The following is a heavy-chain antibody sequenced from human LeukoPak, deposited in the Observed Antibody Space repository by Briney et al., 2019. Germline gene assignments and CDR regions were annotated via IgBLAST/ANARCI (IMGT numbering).Heavy chain of an antibody. D-gene: IGHD3-3*01. CDR2: ISSSSSYI. Sequence: GGSLRLSYAASGFTFSGYSMNWVRQAPGKGLEWVSSISSSSSYIYYADSVKGRFTISRDNAKNSLYLQMNSLRAEDTAVYYCARPITIFGVVGDDYWGQGTLVTVSS. CDR1: GFTFSGYS. CDR3: ARPITIFGVVGDDY. J-gene: IGHJ4*02. V-gene: IGHV3-21*01.